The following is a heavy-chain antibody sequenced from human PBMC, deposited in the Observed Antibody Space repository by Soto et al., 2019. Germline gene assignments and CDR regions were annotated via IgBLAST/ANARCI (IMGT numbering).Heavy chain of an antibody. CDR2: ISSSSSYI. J-gene: IGHJ6*02. CDR3: ARDGITIFGVVIRPGYGMDV. Sequence: GGSLRLSCAASGFTFSSYSMNWVRQAPGKGLEWVSSISSSSSYIYYADSVKGRFTISRDNAKNSLYLQMNSLRAEDTAVYYCARDGITIFGVVIRPGYGMDVWGQGTTVTVSS. D-gene: IGHD3-3*01. CDR1: GFTFSSYS. V-gene: IGHV3-21*01.